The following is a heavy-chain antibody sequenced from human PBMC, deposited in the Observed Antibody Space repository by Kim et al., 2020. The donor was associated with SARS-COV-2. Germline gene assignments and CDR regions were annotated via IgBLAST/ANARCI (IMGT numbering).Heavy chain of an antibody. J-gene: IGHJ4*02. V-gene: IGHV4-59*01. Sequence: LKSRVTRSVDTSKNQFSLKLSSVTAADTAVYYCARVWDYYGSGSYLSIDYWGQGTLVTVSS. CDR3: ARVWDYYGSGSYLSIDY. D-gene: IGHD3-10*01.